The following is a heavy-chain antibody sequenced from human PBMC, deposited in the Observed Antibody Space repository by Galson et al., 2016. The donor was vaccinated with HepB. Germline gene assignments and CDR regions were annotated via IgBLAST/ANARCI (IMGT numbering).Heavy chain of an antibody. CDR2: ISAYNGNT. D-gene: IGHD2-2*01. J-gene: IGHJ6*02. Sequence: SVKVSCKASGYTLSSYGISWVRQAPGQGLEWMGWISAYNGNTNYAEKLQGRVTMTTDTSTSTAYMELRSLRSDDTAVYYCASDVVEVPAATGNYYGMDVWGQGTTVTVSS. CDR1: GYTLSSYG. V-gene: IGHV1-18*01. CDR3: ASDVVEVPAATGNYYGMDV.